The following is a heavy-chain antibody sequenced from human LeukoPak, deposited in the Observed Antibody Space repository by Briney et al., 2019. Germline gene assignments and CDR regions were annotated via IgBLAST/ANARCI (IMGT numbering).Heavy chain of an antibody. V-gene: IGHV4-39*01. Sequence: SETLSLTCTVSGGSISSSSYYWGWIRQPPGKGLEWIGSIYYSGSTYYNPSHKSRVTISVDTSKNQFSLKLSSVTAADTAVYYCAIAAAGLGDYWGQGTLVTVSS. CDR2: IYYSGST. J-gene: IGHJ4*02. CDR3: AIAAAGLGDY. D-gene: IGHD6-13*01. CDR1: GGSISSSSYY.